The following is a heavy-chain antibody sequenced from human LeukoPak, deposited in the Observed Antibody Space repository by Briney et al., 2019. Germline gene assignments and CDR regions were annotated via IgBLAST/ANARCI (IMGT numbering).Heavy chain of an antibody. CDR3: ARDPSYASSWYHYMDV. CDR2: ISSSSAKI. D-gene: IGHD6-13*01. V-gene: IGHV3-48*04. J-gene: IGHJ6*03. CDR1: EFTFVRYA. Sequence: GGSLRLSCAASEFTFVRYAMNWVRQAPGKGLEWVSYISSSSAKIDYADSVKGRFTISRDNSKNSLYLQMDSLRAEDTAVYYCARDPSYASSWYHYMDVWGKGTTVTVSS.